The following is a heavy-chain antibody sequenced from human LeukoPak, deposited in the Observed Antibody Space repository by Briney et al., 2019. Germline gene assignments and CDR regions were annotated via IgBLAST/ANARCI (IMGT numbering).Heavy chain of an antibody. CDR2: INPSGGST. CDR3: ARDVPSGSYFDY. Sequence: ASVKVSCKASGGTFSSYAISWVRQAPGQGLEWMGIINPSGGSTSYAQKFQGRVTMTRDTSTSTVYMELSSLRSEDTAVYYCARDVPSGSYFDYWGQGTLVTVSS. V-gene: IGHV1-46*01. J-gene: IGHJ4*02. CDR1: GGTFSSYA. D-gene: IGHD3-22*01.